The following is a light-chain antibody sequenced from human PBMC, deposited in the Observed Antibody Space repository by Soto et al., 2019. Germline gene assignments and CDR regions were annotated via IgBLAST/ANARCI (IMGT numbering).Light chain of an antibody. V-gene: IGKV1-5*03. CDR3: QQYNSYPWT. CDR2: KAS. Sequence: DIQMTQSPSTLSASVGDRVTITCRASQSISSWLAWYQQKPGKAPKLLIHKASSLESGVPSRFSGSGSGTEFTLTISSLQPDDFATYYYQQYNSYPWTFGQGTKVEIK. J-gene: IGKJ1*01. CDR1: QSISSW.